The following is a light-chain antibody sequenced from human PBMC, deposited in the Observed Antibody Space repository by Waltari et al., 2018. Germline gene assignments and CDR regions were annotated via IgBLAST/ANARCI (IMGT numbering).Light chain of an antibody. V-gene: IGKV3-11*01. CDR2: DTF. Sequence: EIVLTQSPVTLSLSPGERATLSCRASQSVSRYLAWYQQKPGQAPRLLIYDTFSRASGNPARFSGSGSGTDLTLTISSLEPEDFAVYYCLHRSNWPPLFTFGPGTKVDIK. J-gene: IGKJ3*01. CDR1: QSVSRY. CDR3: LHRSNWPPLFT.